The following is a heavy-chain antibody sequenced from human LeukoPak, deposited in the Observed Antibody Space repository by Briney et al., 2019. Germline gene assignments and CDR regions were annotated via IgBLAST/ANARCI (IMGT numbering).Heavy chain of an antibody. V-gene: IGHV3-7*01. CDR2: IKQDGREK. J-gene: IGHJ4*02. CDR3: ARGRGFDY. CDR1: EFTFSTYW. Sequence: GGSLRLSCAASEFTFSTYWMIWVRQAPGKGLEWVANIKQDGREKYYVDSVKGRFTISRDNAKNSLYLQMNSLRAEDTAVYYCARGRGFDYWGQGTLVTVSS.